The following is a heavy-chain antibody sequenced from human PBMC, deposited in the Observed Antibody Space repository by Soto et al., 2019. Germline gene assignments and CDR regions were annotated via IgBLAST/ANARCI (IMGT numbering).Heavy chain of an antibody. J-gene: IGHJ6*02. Sequence: GGSLRLSRASSGFTLSDYYMICILHALVKVLEWVSYIRSSSSYTNYADSVKGRFTISRDNSKNTLFLQMNSLRADDTAVYYCAKTKKWLVKDYDFGMDVWGQGTTVTVSS. CDR1: GFTLSDYY. D-gene: IGHD6-19*01. V-gene: IGHV3-11*03. CDR2: IRSSSSYT. CDR3: AKTKKWLVKDYDFGMDV.